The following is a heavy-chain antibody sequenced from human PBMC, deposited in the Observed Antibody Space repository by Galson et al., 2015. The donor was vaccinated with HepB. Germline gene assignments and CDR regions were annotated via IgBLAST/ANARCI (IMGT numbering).Heavy chain of an antibody. J-gene: IGHJ4*02. CDR3: VLTTPSASFDY. D-gene: IGHD4/OR15-4a*01. V-gene: IGHV3-74*01. CDR2: INSDGSST. Sequence: SLRLSCAASGFTFSSYWMHWVRQAPGKGLVWVSRINSDGSSTSYADSVKGRFTISRDNAKNTLYLQMNSLRAEDTAVYYCVLTTPSASFDYWGQGTLVTVSS. CDR1: GFTFSSYW.